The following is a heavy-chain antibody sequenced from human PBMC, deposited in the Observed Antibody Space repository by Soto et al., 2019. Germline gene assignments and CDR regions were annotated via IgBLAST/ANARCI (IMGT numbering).Heavy chain of an antibody. CDR1: GYSISSGYY. D-gene: IGHD1-26*01. CDR3: ARSSGSSTPFDY. V-gene: IGHV4-38-2*01. J-gene: IGHJ4*02. Sequence: SETLSLTCAVSGYSISSGYYWGWIRQPPGKGLEWIGSIYHSGSTYYNPSLKSRVTISVDTSKNQFSLRLSSVTAADTAVYYCARSSGSSTPFDYWGQGTLVTVSS. CDR2: IYHSGST.